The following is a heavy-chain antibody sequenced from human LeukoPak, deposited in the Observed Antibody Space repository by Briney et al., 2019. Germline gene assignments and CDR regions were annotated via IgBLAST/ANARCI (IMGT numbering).Heavy chain of an antibody. CDR2: IRSTANGYAT. Sequence: GGSLRLSCAASGFTFSGSTLHWVRQASGKGLEWVGRIRSTANGYATAYAASVKGRFTISRDDSKNTAYPQMDSLKTEDTAVYYCTGNYYGSGSYADFDYWGQGTLVTVSS. D-gene: IGHD3-10*01. CDR1: GFTFSGST. J-gene: IGHJ4*02. CDR3: TGNYYGSGSYADFDY. V-gene: IGHV3-73*01.